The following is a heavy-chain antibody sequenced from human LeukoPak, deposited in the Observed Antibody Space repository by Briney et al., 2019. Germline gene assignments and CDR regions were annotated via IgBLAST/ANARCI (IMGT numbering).Heavy chain of an antibody. CDR3: AELGTTMIGGV. V-gene: IGHV3-7*03. CDR1: GFTFSSYW. CDR2: MNHDGSEK. D-gene: IGHD3-10*02. J-gene: IGHJ6*04. Sequence: PGGSLRLSCAASGFTFSSYWMNWVCQAPGKGLEWVANMNHDGSEKYQIDSVKGRFTISRDNAKNSLYLQMNSLRVEDTAIYYCAELGTTMIGGVWGKGTTVTISS.